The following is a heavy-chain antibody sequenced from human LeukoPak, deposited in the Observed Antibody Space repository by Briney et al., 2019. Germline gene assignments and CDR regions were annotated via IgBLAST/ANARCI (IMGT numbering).Heavy chain of an antibody. CDR1: GGTFSSYA. Sequence: ASVKVSCKASGGTFSSYAISWVRQAPGQGLEWMGRINPNSGGTNYAQKFQGRVTMTRDTSISTAYMELSRLRSDDTAVYYCARGYSYGFDYWGQGTLVTVSS. V-gene: IGHV1-2*06. CDR3: ARGYSYGFDY. J-gene: IGHJ4*02. D-gene: IGHD5-18*01. CDR2: INPNSGGT.